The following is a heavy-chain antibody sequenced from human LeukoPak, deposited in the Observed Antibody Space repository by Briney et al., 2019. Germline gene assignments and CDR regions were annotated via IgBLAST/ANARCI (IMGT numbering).Heavy chain of an antibody. Sequence: GGSLRLSFAASGFTFISYWMSWLRQAPGKGLEWVANIKQDGSEKYYVDSVKGRFTLSRDNAKNSLYLQMNSLRAEDTAVYYYARKGRFGGRVSWFDPWGQGTLVTVSS. J-gene: IGHJ5*02. CDR2: IKQDGSEK. CDR1: GFTFISYW. V-gene: IGHV3-7*01. CDR3: ARKGRFGGRVSWFDP. D-gene: IGHD3-3*01.